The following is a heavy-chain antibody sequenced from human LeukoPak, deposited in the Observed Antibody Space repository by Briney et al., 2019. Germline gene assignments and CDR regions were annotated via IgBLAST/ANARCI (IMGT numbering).Heavy chain of an antibody. V-gene: IGHV1-69*05. J-gene: IGHJ3*02. CDR3: ARAGGYYDSGAFDI. CDR2: IIPIFGTA. Sequence: SVKVSCKASGGTFISYAISWVRQAPGQGLEWMGRIIPIFGTANYAQKFQGRVTITTDESTSTAYMELSSLRSEDTAVYYCARAGGYYDSGAFDIWGQGTMVTVSS. D-gene: IGHD3-3*01. CDR1: GGTFISYA.